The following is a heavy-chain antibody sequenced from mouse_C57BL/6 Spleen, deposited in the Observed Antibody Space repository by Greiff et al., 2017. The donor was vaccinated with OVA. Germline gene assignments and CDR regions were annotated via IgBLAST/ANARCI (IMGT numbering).Heavy chain of an antibody. Sequence: QVQLQQSGAELVMPGASVKLSCKASGYTFTSYWMHWVKQRPGQGLEWIGEIDPSDSYTNYNQKFKGKSTLTVDKSSSTAYMQLSSLTSEDSAVYYCARCPACHYFDYWGQGTTLTVSS. V-gene: IGHV1-69*01. CDR1: GYTFTSYW. CDR3: ARCPACHYFDY. J-gene: IGHJ2*01. CDR2: IDPSDSYT.